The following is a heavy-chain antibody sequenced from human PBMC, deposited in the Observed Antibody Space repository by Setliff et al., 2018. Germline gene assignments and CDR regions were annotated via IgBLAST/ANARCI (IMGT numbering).Heavy chain of an antibody. CDR3: ARDLNRWFGEFAFDI. V-gene: IGHV1-8*03. CDR2: MNPDTGTA. Sequence: ASVKVSCKASGYTFPDYEINWVRQAPGQGLEWMGWMNPDTGTADYAQKFQGRVTISSDTSVSTAYVDVMSDDTAVYYCARDLNRWFGEFAFDIWGQGTMFTVSS. D-gene: IGHD3-10*01. CDR1: GYTFPDYE. J-gene: IGHJ3*02.